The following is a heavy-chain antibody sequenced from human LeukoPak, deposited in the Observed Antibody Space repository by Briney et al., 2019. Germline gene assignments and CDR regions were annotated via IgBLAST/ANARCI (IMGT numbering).Heavy chain of an antibody. J-gene: IGHJ3*02. D-gene: IGHD5-24*01. V-gene: IGHV1-2*02. Sequence: GASVKVSCKASGYTLTGYFMHWVRQAPGQGLEWMGWVNPNSGDTKYAQTFQGRVTVTRDTSTSTVYMELSSLRSEDTAFYYCARESLEMATNAFDIWGQGTMVTVSS. CDR3: ARESLEMATNAFDI. CDR2: VNPNSGDT. CDR1: GYTLTGYF.